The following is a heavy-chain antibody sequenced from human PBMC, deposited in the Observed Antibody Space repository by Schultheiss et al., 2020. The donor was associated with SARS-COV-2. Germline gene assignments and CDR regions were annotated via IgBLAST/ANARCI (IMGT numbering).Heavy chain of an antibody. CDR3: ARDCTGTTFYYYGMDV. Sequence: GGSLRLSCAASGFTFSSYAMSWVRQAPGKGLEWVSRINSDGSSTSYADSVKGRFTISRDNAKNSLYLQMNSLRAEDTAVYYCARDCTGTTFYYYGMDVWGQGTTVTVSS. J-gene: IGHJ6*02. D-gene: IGHD1-7*01. CDR2: INSDGSST. V-gene: IGHV3-74*01. CDR1: GFTFSSYA.